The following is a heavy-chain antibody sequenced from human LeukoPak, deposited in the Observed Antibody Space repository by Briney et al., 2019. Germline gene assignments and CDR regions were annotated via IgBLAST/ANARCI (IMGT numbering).Heavy chain of an antibody. CDR1: GGSFSGYY. D-gene: IGHD3-22*01. Sequence: SETLSLTCAVYGGSFSGYYWSWIRQPPGKGLEWIGEINHSGSTNYNPSLKSRVTISVDTSKNQFSLELNSVTAADTAVYYCARHTALYYYDSTGYHTPNFDYWGQGTQLTVSS. CDR3: ARHTALYYYDSTGYHTPNFDY. CDR2: INHSGST. V-gene: IGHV4-34*01. J-gene: IGHJ4*02.